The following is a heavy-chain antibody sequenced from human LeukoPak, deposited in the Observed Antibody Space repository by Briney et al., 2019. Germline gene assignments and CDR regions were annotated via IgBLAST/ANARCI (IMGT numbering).Heavy chain of an antibody. CDR3: ARDPPAVAANTYG. CDR2: IYSGGST. J-gene: IGHJ4*02. Sequence: GGSQRLSCAASGVTVSNNYMNWVRQAPGNGLEWVSLIYSGGSTYYADSVKGRFTISRDNSKNTLYLQMNSLRAEDTAVYYCARDPPAVAANTYGWGQGTLVTVSS. V-gene: IGHV3-66*01. CDR1: GVTVSNNY. D-gene: IGHD6-6*01.